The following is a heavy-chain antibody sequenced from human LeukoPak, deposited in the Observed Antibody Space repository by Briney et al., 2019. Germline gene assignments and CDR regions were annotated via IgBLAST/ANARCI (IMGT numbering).Heavy chain of an antibody. CDR1: GFTFSSNA. CDR2: ISGSGGST. V-gene: IGHV3-23*01. Sequence: PGGSLRLSCAASGFTFSSNAMTWVRQAPGKGLEWVSAISGSGGSTYYADSVKGRFTISRDNSKNTLYLQMNSLRAEDTAKYYCARVGRLGELSLQDYYYGMDVWGQGTTVTVSS. J-gene: IGHJ6*02. D-gene: IGHD3-16*02. CDR3: ARVGRLGELSLQDYYYGMDV.